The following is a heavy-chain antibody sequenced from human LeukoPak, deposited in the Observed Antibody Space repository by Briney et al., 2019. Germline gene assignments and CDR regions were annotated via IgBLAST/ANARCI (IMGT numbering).Heavy chain of an antibody. J-gene: IGHJ2*01. V-gene: IGHV4-30-2*01. Sequence: SQTLSLTFAVSGGSISSGGYSWSWIRQPPGKGLEWIGYIYHSGSTYYNPSLKSRVTISVDRSKNQFSLKLSSVTAADTAVYYCAREADYGDYGWYFDLWGRGTLVTVSS. CDR1: GGSISSGGYS. D-gene: IGHD4-17*01. CDR3: AREADYGDYGWYFDL. CDR2: IYHSGST.